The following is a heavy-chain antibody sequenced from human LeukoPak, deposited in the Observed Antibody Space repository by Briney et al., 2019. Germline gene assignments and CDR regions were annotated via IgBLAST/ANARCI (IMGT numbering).Heavy chain of an antibody. D-gene: IGHD3-10*01. CDR3: AREGDYGSGSHLDV. CDR1: GGSISSYY. J-gene: IGHJ6*02. Sequence: PSETLSLTCTVSGGSISSYYWSWIRQPPGKGLEWIGYIYYSGSTNYNPSLKSRVTISIDTSKNQFSLKLSSVTAADTAVYYCAREGDYGSGSHLDVWGQGTTVTVSS. CDR2: IYYSGST. V-gene: IGHV4-59*12.